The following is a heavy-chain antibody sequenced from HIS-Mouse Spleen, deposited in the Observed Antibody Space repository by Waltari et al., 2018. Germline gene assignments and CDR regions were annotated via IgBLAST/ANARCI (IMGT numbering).Heavy chain of an antibody. V-gene: IGHV3-64*01. Sequence: EVQLVESGGGLVQPGGSLRLSWAASGFTFSSYAMHWVRQAPGKGLEYVSAISSNGGSTYYANSVKGRFTISRDNSKNTLYLQMGSLRAEDMAVYYCARAPVIAAAVPYYFDYWGQGTLVTVSS. CDR2: ISSNGGST. CDR1: GFTFSSYA. D-gene: IGHD6-13*01. J-gene: IGHJ4*02. CDR3: ARAPVIAAAVPYYFDY.